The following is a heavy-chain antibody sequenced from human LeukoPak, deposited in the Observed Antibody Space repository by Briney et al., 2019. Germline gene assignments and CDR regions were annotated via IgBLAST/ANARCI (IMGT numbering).Heavy chain of an antibody. D-gene: IGHD6-6*01. Sequence: GGSLRLSCEASGFTFSRYGMHWVRQAPGKGLEWVAVISYDGSNKYYADSVKGRFTISRDNSKNTLYLQMNSLRAEDTAVYYCAKDASSRALDYWGQGTLVTVSS. CDR1: GFTFSRYG. CDR3: AKDASSRALDY. V-gene: IGHV3-30*18. CDR2: ISYDGSNK. J-gene: IGHJ4*02.